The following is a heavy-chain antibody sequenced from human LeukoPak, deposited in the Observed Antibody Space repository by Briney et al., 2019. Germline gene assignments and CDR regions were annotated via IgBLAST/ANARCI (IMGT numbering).Heavy chain of an antibody. J-gene: IGHJ4*02. D-gene: IGHD6-13*01. CDR2: ISGSGGST. V-gene: IGHV3-23*01. CDR1: GFTFSSYA. Sequence: PGGSLRLSCAASGFTFSSYAMSWVRQAPGKGLEWVSAISGSGGSTYYAASVKGRFTISRDNSKNTLYLQMNSLRAEDTAVYYCAKGYSITGPKGVGFDYWGQGTLVTVSS. CDR3: AKGYSITGPKGVGFDY.